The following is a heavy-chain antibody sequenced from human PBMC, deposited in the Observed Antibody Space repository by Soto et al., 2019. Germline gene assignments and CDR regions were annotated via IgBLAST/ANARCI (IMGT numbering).Heavy chain of an antibody. CDR1: GGTFSSYA. Sequence: SVKVSCKASGGTFSSYAISWVRQAPGPGLEWMGGIIPILGTANYAQKFQGRVTITADESTSTAYMELSSLRSEDTAVYYCARDRVTIFGVVIIDRNYYYGMDVWGQGTTVTVSS. J-gene: IGHJ6*02. D-gene: IGHD3-3*01. CDR2: IIPILGTA. V-gene: IGHV1-69*13. CDR3: ARDRVTIFGVVIIDRNYYYGMDV.